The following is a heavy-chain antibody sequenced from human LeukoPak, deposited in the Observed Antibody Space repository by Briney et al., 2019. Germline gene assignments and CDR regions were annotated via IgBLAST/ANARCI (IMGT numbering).Heavy chain of an antibody. CDR1: GGSISSSSYY. D-gene: IGHD6-6*01. V-gene: IGHV4-39*01. Sequence: PSETLSLTCTVAGGSISSSSYYWGWIRQPPGKGLEWIGSIYYSGSTYYNPSPKSRVTIAVDTSKNQFSLKMSPVTAADTAVYYCARFSSSSSNVDYWGQGTLVTVSS. CDR2: IYYSGST. J-gene: IGHJ4*02. CDR3: ARFSSSSSNVDY.